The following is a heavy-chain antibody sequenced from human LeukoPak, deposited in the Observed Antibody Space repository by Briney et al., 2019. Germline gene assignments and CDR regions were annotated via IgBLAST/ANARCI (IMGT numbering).Heavy chain of an antibody. V-gene: IGHV3-23*01. Sequence: GGSLRLSCAASGFTFSNYAMNWVRQAPGKGLEWVSSISGGGGTTYYADSVKGRFTISRDNSKNTLYLQVNNLGAEDTAVYYCAKVYSGSGSYWIPDGFDTWGQGTMVTVSS. J-gene: IGHJ3*02. CDR3: AKVYSGSGSYWIPDGFDT. D-gene: IGHD3-10*01. CDR1: GFTFSNYA. CDR2: ISGGGGTT.